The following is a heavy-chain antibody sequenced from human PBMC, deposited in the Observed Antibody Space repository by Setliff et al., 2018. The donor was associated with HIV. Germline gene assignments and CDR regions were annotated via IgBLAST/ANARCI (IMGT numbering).Heavy chain of an antibody. CDR3: FLFYDDRSGFYWD. D-gene: IGHD3-22*01. CDR2: IYYSGRT. V-gene: IGHV4-38-2*02. J-gene: IGHJ4*02. Sequence: PSETLSLTCTVSGYSISSGYYWGWIRQPPGKGLEWMGSIYYSGRTYYNPSLKSRVTMAVDTSKKQFSLKLKSVTAADTAVYYCFLFYDDRSGFYWDWGQGTPVTVSS. CDR1: GYSISSGYY.